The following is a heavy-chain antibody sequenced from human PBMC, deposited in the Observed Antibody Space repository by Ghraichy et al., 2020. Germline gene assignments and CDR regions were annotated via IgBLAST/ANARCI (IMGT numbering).Heavy chain of an antibody. D-gene: IGHD6-6*01. CDR2: IYWDDDK. CDR1: GFSLSTSGVG. V-gene: IGHV2-5*02. CDR3: AHTRDSSSVGYMDV. Sequence: SGPTLVKPTQTLTLTCTFSGFSLSTSGVGVGWIRQPPGKALEWLALIYWDDDKRYSPSLKTRLTITKDTSKNQVVLTMTNMDPVDTATYYCAHTRDSSSVGYMDVWGKGTTVTVSS. J-gene: IGHJ6*03.